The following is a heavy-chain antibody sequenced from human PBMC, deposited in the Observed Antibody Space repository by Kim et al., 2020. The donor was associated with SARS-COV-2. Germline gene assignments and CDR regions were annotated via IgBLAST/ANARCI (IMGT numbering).Heavy chain of an antibody. D-gene: IGHD2-2*01. J-gene: IGHJ3*02. CDR1: GGSISSGGYY. CDR3: ARVRIVVVPAAVVAFDI. V-gene: IGHV4-31*03. Sequence: SETLSLTCTVSGGSISSGGYYWSWIRQHPGKGLEWNGYIYYSGSNYYNPSLKSRVTISVDTSKNQFSLKLSSVTAADTAVYYGARVRIVVVPAAVVAFDIWGRGRMVTDCS. CDR2: IYYSGSN.